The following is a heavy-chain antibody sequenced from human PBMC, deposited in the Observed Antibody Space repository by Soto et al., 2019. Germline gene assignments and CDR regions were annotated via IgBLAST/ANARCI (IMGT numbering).Heavy chain of an antibody. CDR2: IYYSGST. Sequence: SETLSLTCTVSGGSINSYYWSWIRQPPGKGLEWIGYIYYSGSTNYNPSLNSRVTVSVDTSKNQVSLKLSSVTAADTAVYYCARHPETGAYYYYMDVWGKGTTVTVSS. D-gene: IGHD3-10*01. J-gene: IGHJ6*03. CDR1: GGSINSYY. V-gene: IGHV4-59*08. CDR3: ARHPETGAYYYYMDV.